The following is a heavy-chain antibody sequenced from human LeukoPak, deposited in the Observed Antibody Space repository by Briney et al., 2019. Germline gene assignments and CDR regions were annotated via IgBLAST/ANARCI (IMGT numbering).Heavy chain of an antibody. J-gene: IGHJ5*02. CDR1: GGSISSYY. CDR3: AREGVPPENWFDP. D-gene: IGHD6-6*01. CDR2: IYYYENT. V-gene: IGHV4-59*01. Sequence: SETLSLTCTVSGGSISSYYWSWIRQPPGKGLEWIGYIYYYENTNYNPSLKSRVTISVDTSKNQFSLKLSSVTAADTAVYYCAREGVPPENWFDPWGQGTLVTVSS.